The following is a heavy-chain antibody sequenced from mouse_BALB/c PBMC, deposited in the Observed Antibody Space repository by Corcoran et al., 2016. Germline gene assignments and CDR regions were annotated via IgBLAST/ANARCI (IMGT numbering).Heavy chain of an antibody. Sequence: QVQLQQHGPELVKPGASVKISCKASGYSFTSYDIHWVKQRTGQGLEWIGWIFPGSGNTKYNEKFKGKATLTADTSSSTAYMQLSSLTSEDSAVYFCARYDGYWGQGTTLTVSS. CDR2: IFPGSGNT. V-gene: IGHV1-66*01. CDR1: GYSFTSYD. J-gene: IGHJ2*01. D-gene: IGHD2-14*01. CDR3: ARYDGY.